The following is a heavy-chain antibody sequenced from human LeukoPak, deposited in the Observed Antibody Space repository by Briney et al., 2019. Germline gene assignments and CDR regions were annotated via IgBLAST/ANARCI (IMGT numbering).Heavy chain of an antibody. CDR1: GFAFSSYE. V-gene: IGHV3-48*03. Sequence: GGSLRLSCAAFGFAFSSYEMNWVRQAPGKGLEWVSYISSSGSTIYYADSVKGRFTISRDNVENSLYLQMNSLRAEDTAVYYCARDLYGSGRFFDYWGQGTLVTVSS. D-gene: IGHD3-10*01. CDR3: ARDLYGSGRFFDY. J-gene: IGHJ4*02. CDR2: ISSSGSTI.